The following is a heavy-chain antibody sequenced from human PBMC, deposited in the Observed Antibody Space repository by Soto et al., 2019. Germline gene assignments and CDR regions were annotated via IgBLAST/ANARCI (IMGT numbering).Heavy chain of an antibody. J-gene: IGHJ3*02. Sequence: SETLSLTCTVSGGSISSSSYYWGWIRQPPGKGLEWIGSIYYSGSTYYNPSLKSRVTISVDTSKNQFSLKLSSVTAADTAVYYCARPIVVVPEGVDAFDIWGQGTMVTVSS. V-gene: IGHV4-39*01. CDR2: IYYSGST. CDR3: ARPIVVVPEGVDAFDI. CDR1: GGSISSSSYY. D-gene: IGHD2-2*01.